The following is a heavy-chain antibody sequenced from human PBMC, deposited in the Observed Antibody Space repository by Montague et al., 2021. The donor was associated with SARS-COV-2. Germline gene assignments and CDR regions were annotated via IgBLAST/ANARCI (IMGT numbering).Heavy chain of an antibody. CDR1: GESISGYY. D-gene: IGHD1-1*01. J-gene: IGHJ4*02. CDR2: VHYTGYT. Sequence: SETLSLTCGVSGESISGYYWSWIRQSPGKGLEWIGFVHYTGYTDYNPSLKNRVTISLDTPRSHFSLRLRSLTAADTAVYYCARAQNICFIANCVNYFDFWGRGTLVTVSS. CDR3: ARAQNICFIANCVNYFDF. V-gene: IGHV4-59*01.